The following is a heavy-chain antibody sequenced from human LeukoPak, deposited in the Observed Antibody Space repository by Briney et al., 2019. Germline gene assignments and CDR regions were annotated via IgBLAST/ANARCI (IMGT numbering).Heavy chain of an antibody. J-gene: IGHJ4*02. D-gene: IGHD5-18*01. V-gene: IGHV3-43*01. CDR1: GFTFDDYT. CDR3: AKDRSRSYSSFDS. Sequence: GGSLRLSCAASGFTFDDYTMHWVRQVPGKGLEWVSVIGWDSDSKYYLESVKGRFTISRDNSKNSLYLQMNSLRTEDTAIYYCAKDRSRSYSSFDSWGQGTLVTVST. CDR2: IGWDSDSK.